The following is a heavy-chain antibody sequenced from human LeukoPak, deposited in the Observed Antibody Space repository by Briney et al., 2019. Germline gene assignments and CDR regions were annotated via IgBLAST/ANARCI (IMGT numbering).Heavy chain of an antibody. V-gene: IGHV3-11*05. Sequence: GGSLRLSCAVSGFTFSDCYMSWIRQAPGKGLEWVSYISGTSTYINYVDSVKGRCTISRDNAKSSLYLQLNSLRAEDMAVYYCAGDDIRFPGYWGQGTLVTVSS. CDR1: GFTFSDCY. CDR3: AGDDIRFPGY. D-gene: IGHD3-16*01. CDR2: ISGTSTYI. J-gene: IGHJ4*02.